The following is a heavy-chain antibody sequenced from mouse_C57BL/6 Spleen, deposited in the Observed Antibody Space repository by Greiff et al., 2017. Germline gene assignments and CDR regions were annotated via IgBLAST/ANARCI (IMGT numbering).Heavy chain of an antibody. V-gene: IGHV5-17*01. Sequence: EVQGVESGGGLVKPGGSLKLSCAASGFTFSDYGMHWVRQAPEKGLEWVAYLSSGSSPIYYADTVKGRFTISRDNAKNTLFLQMTSLMSEDTAMYYCARSYYYGDYWYFDVWGTGTTVTVSS. J-gene: IGHJ1*03. CDR1: GFTFSDYG. CDR3: ARSYYYGDYWYFDV. D-gene: IGHD1-1*01. CDR2: LSSGSSPI.